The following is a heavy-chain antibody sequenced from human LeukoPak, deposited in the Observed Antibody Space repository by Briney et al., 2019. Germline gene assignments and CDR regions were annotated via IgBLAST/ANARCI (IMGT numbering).Heavy chain of an antibody. CDR2: IKQDGSEK. Sequence: PGGSLRLSCAASGFTFSSYWMSWVRQAPGKGLEWVANIKQDGSEKYYVDSAKGRFTISRDNAKNSLYLQMNSLRAEDTAVYFCATPLDYYDSSGYHQGGDWGQGTLVTVSS. J-gene: IGHJ4*02. D-gene: IGHD3-22*01. CDR3: ATPLDYYDSSGYHQGGD. CDR1: GFTFSSYW. V-gene: IGHV3-7*03.